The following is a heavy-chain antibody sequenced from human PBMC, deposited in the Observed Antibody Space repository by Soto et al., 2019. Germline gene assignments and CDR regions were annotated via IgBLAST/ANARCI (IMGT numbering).Heavy chain of an antibody. J-gene: IGHJ5*02. CDR3: ARERGYSGYDSGWFDP. D-gene: IGHD5-12*01. CDR2: MNPNSGNT. Sequence: ASVKVSCKASGYTFTSYDINWVRQATGQGLEWMGWMNPNSGNTGYAQKFQGRVTMTRNTSISTAYMELSSLRSEDTAVYYCARERGYSGYDSGWFDPWGQGTLVTVS. CDR1: GYTFTSYD. V-gene: IGHV1-8*01.